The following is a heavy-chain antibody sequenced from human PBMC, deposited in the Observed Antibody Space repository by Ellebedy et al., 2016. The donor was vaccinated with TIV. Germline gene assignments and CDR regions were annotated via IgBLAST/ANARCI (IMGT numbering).Heavy chain of an antibody. V-gene: IGHV4-59*12. CDR1: GGSISSYY. D-gene: IGHD6-13*01. CDR2: IYHSGST. CDR3: ATESSSWYVNYYYYGMDV. J-gene: IGHJ6*02. Sequence: SETLSLTXTVSGGSISSYYWSWIRQPPGKGLEWIGSIYHSGSTNYNPSLKSRVTISVDTSKNQFSLKLSSVTAADTAVYYCATESSSWYVNYYYYGMDVWGQGTTVTVSS.